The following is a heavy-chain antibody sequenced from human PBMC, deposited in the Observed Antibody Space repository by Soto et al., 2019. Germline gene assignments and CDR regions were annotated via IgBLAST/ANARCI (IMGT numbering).Heavy chain of an antibody. D-gene: IGHD2-8*01. CDR1: GASISSSGYY. J-gene: IGHJ5*02. CDR2: INHSGST. V-gene: IGHV4-39*07. Sequence: PSETLSLTCTVSGASISSSGYYWSWIHQPPGKGLEWIGEINHSGSTNYNPSLKSRVTISVDTSKNQFSLKLSSVTAADTAVYYCARSAPLGYCTNGVCYAAPNWFDPWGQGTLVTVSS. CDR3: ARSAPLGYCTNGVCYAAPNWFDP.